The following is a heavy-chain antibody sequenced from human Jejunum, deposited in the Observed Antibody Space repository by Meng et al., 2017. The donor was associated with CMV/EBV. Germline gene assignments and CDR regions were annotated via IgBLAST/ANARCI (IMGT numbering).Heavy chain of an antibody. Sequence: QGHREDVGPGLVTPSGLLPPTCSVSGGSMSSTNWWSGVRQPPGKGLEGIGEIYHSGSTNYNPSLKSRVSISVDKSKNQFSLKLSSVTAADTAVYYCARADKVRFDYWGQGTLVTVSS. CDR2: IYHSGST. V-gene: IGHV4-4*02. CDR3: ARADKVRFDY. J-gene: IGHJ4*02. CDR1: GGSMSSTNW.